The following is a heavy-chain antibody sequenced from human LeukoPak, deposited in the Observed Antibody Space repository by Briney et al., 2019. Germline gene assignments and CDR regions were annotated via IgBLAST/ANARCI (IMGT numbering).Heavy chain of an antibody. Sequence: SETLSRTCAVYGGSLSGYYWTWIRQPPGKGLEWIGEIKYSGNTNYNPSLKSRVTISVDTSKNQFSLELRSVTAADTAVYYCARGEGSSTLFSMDVWGKGTTVTLSS. CDR3: ARGEGSSTLFSMDV. V-gene: IGHV4-34*01. J-gene: IGHJ6*03. CDR2: IKYSGNT. CDR1: GGSLSGYY. D-gene: IGHD2-2*01.